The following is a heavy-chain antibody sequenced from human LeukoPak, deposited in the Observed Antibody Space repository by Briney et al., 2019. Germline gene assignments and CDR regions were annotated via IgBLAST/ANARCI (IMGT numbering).Heavy chain of an antibody. D-gene: IGHD5-18*01. CDR2: INGSGSTI. J-gene: IGHJ4*02. CDR1: GLTFSNYE. V-gene: IGHV3-48*03. CDR3: ARVRSGYSHENYFDY. Sequence: PGGSLRLSCAASGLTFSNYEMNWVRQAPGKGLEWVSYINGSGSTIYYADSVKGRFTISRDNAKDSLYLQMNSLRAEDTAVYYCARVRSGYSHENYFDYWGQGTLVTVSS.